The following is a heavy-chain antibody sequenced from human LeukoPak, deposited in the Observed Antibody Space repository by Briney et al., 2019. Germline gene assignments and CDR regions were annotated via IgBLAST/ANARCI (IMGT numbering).Heavy chain of an antibody. Sequence: NPSETLSLTCTVSGGSISSYYWSWIRQPPGKGLEWIGYIYHSGSTYYNPSLKSRVTISVDRSKNQFSLKLSSVTAADTAVYYCARGELRLDYWGQGTLVTVSS. CDR1: GGSISSYY. D-gene: IGHD1-26*01. J-gene: IGHJ4*02. V-gene: IGHV4-59*12. CDR2: IYHSGST. CDR3: ARGELRLDY.